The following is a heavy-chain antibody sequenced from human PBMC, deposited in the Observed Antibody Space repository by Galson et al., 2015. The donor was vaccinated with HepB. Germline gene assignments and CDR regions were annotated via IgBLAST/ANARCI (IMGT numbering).Heavy chain of an antibody. CDR3: ARGASYYYDSGGYPLDY. J-gene: IGHJ4*02. D-gene: IGHD3-22*01. Sequence: SLRLSCAASGFTFSSYAMHWVRQAPGKGLEWVAVISYDGSNKYYADSVKGRFTISRDNSKNTLYLQMNSLRAEDTAVYYCARGASYYYDSGGYPLDYWGQGTLVTVSS. CDR1: GFTFSSYA. V-gene: IGHV3-30*04. CDR2: ISYDGSNK.